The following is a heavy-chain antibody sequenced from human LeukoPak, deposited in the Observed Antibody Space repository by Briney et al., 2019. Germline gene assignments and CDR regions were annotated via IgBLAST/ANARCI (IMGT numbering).Heavy chain of an antibody. Sequence: SETLSLTCAVYGGSFSGYYWSWIRQPPGKGLEWIGYIYYSGSTSYKPSLKSRVTISVDTSKNQFSLKLRSVTAADTAVYYCARETSQKGAHYMDVWGKGTTVTVSS. J-gene: IGHJ6*03. CDR1: GGSFSGYY. CDR2: IYYSGST. CDR3: ARETSQKGAHYMDV. D-gene: IGHD3-16*01. V-gene: IGHV4-59*01.